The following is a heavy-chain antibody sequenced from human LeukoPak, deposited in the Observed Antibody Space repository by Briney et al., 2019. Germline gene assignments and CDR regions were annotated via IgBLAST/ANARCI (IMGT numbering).Heavy chain of an antibody. J-gene: IGHJ4*02. V-gene: IGHV3-23*01. CDR1: GFAFNTYS. CDR2: IGGGGGST. D-gene: IGHD5-12*01. Sequence: GGSLRLSCAASGFAFNTYSMNWVRQAPGKGLEWVSAIGGGGGSTYYADSVKGRFTISRDNSKNTLDLQMSSLRAEDTAIYYCARDQLAYSGYDTLFAYWGQGTLVTVSS. CDR3: ARDQLAYSGYDTLFAY.